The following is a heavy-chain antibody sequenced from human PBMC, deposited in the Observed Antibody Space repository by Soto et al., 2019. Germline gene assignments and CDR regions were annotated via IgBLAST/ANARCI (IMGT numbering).Heavy chain of an antibody. J-gene: IGHJ6*02. Sequence: PGGSLRLSCAASGFTFSSYAMSWVRQAPGTGLEWVSAISGSGGSTYYADSVKGRFTISRDNSKNTLYLQMSSLRAEDTAVYYCAKRGYCSSTSCYTGGMDVWGQGTTVTVSS. V-gene: IGHV3-23*01. CDR3: AKRGYCSSTSCYTGGMDV. CDR2: ISGSGGST. D-gene: IGHD2-2*02. CDR1: GFTFSSYA.